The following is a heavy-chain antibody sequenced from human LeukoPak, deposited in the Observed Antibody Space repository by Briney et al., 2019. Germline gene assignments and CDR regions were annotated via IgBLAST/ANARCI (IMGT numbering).Heavy chain of an antibody. CDR1: GGTFSSYA. CDR2: IIPIFGTA. D-gene: IGHD1-7*01. J-gene: IGHJ6*03. V-gene: IGHV1-69*13. Sequence: ASVKVSCKASGGTFSSYAISWVRQAPGQGLEWMGGIIPIFGTANYAQKFQGRVTITADESTSTAYMELSSLRSEDTAVYYCARRELELLRMQGYYYYMDVWGKGTTVTVSS. CDR3: ARRELELLRMQGYYYYMDV.